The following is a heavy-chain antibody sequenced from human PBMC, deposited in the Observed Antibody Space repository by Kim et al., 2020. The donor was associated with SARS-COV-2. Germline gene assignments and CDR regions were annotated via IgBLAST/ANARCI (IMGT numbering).Heavy chain of an antibody. V-gene: IGHV1-69*04. CDR3: ARGLNYYDSSGYDDAFDI. D-gene: IGHD3-22*01. CDR1: GGTFSSYA. J-gene: IGHJ3*02. CDR2: IFPILGIA. Sequence: SVKVSCKASGGTFSSYAISWVRQAPGQGLEWMGRIFPILGIANYAQKFQGRVTITADKSTSTAYMELSSLRSEDTAVYYCARGLNYYDSSGYDDAFDIW.